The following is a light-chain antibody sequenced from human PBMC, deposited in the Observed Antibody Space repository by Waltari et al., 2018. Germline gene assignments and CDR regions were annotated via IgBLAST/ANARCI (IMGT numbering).Light chain of an antibody. V-gene: IGLV6-57*02. J-gene: IGLJ3*02. Sequence: KFMLTQPHSVPESPGKTVTISCTGSGGSIAPNYVQWYQQRPGRPPTLLIFEDYQRPSRIPGRFSGSIDTSSNSASLTISGLKTEDEADYFCQSYDRTDWVFGGGTKLTVL. CDR2: EDY. CDR1: GGSIAPNY. CDR3: QSYDRTDWV.